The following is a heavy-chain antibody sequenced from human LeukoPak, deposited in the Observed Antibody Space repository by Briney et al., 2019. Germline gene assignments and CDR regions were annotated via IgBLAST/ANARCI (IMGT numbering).Heavy chain of an antibody. Sequence: GGSLRLSCAASGFTFSSYGMHWVRQAPGKGLEWAAVISYDGSNKYYADSVKGRFTISRDNSKNTLYLQMNSLRAEDTAVYYCAKDRSYYDSSGYSQYYYYYGMDVWGQGTTVTVSS. CDR3: AKDRSYYDSSGYSQYYYYYGMDV. D-gene: IGHD3-22*01. CDR2: ISYDGSNK. CDR1: GFTFSSYG. J-gene: IGHJ6*02. V-gene: IGHV3-30*18.